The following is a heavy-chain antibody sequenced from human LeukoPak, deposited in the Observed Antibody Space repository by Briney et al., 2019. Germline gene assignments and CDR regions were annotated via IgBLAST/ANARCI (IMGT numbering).Heavy chain of an antibody. D-gene: IGHD3-3*01. J-gene: IGHJ4*02. Sequence: PGGSLRLSCAASGFTFSSYGMHWVRQAPGKWLEWVAFIRYDGSNKYYADSVKGRFTISRDNSKNTLYLQMNSLRAEDTAVYYCAKARRGFGVVRDYFDYWGQGTLVTVSS. CDR3: AKARRGFGVVRDYFDY. V-gene: IGHV3-30*02. CDR2: IRYDGSNK. CDR1: GFTFSSYG.